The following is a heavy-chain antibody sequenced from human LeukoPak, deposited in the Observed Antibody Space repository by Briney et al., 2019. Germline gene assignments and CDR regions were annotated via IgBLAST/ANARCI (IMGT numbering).Heavy chain of an antibody. D-gene: IGHD6-13*01. CDR2: INHSGST. CDR1: GGSFSGYY. CDR3: ARHIAAAGTLGSGFDY. V-gene: IGHV4-34*01. J-gene: IGHJ4*02. Sequence: KPSETLSLTCAVYGGSFSGYYWSWIRQPPGKGLEWIGEINHSGSTNYNPSLKSRVTISVDTSKSQFSLKLSSVTAADTAVYYCARHIAAAGTLGSGFDYWGQGTLVTVSS.